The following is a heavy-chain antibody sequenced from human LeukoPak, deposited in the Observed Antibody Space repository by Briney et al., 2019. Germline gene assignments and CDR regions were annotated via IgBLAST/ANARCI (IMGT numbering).Heavy chain of an antibody. Sequence: ASVKVSCKTSGYTFTGFGISWVRQAPGQGLEWLGWISGSKGNTHYIQRLQGRITMTTDTSTSTAYMELRSLRSDDTAVYYCARDLIPNTIFGVVIDNYYYYGMDVWGQGTTVTVSS. CDR3: ARDLIPNTIFGVVIDNYYYYGMDV. CDR1: GYTFTGFG. CDR2: ISGSKGNT. J-gene: IGHJ6*02. D-gene: IGHD3-3*01. V-gene: IGHV1-18*01.